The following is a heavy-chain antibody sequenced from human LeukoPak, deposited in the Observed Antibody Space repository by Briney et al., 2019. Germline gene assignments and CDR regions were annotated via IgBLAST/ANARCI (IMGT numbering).Heavy chain of an antibody. D-gene: IGHD5-18*01. V-gene: IGHV1-18*01. CDR2: ISDYNGNT. Sequence: ASVKVSCKASGYTFSIYGISWMRQAPGQGLEWMGWISDYNGNTIYVQKFQGRVTMTTDTSTSTAYMELRSLRSDDTAVYYCARDRYSYGYWSDIWGQGTMVTVSS. CDR3: ARDRYSYGYWSDI. CDR1: GYTFSIYG. J-gene: IGHJ3*02.